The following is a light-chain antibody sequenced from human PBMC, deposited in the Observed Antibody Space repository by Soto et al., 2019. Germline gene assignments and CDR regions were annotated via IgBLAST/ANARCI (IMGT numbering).Light chain of an antibody. CDR2: DVS. V-gene: IGLV2-14*01. Sequence: QSALTQPASVSGSPGQSITISCTGTSSDVGGYNYVSWYQQQPGKAPKFMIYDVSNRPSGVSNRFSGSKSGNTASLTISGLQAEDKADYYCCSYTTSNTRQIVFGTGTKLTVL. CDR1: SSDVGGYNY. CDR3: CSYTTSNTRQIV. J-gene: IGLJ1*01.